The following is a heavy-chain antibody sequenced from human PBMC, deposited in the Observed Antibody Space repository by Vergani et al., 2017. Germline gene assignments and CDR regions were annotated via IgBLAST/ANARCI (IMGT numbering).Heavy chain of an antibody. CDR3: ARVVSTNSRIAVAGKLDY. V-gene: IGHV4-39*01. Sequence: QLQLQESGPGLVKPSETLSLTCTVSGGSISSSSYYWGWIRQPPGKGLEWIGSIYYSGSTYYNPSLKSRVTISVDTSKKQFSLKLSSVTAADTAVYYCARVVSTNSRIAVAGKLDYWGQGTLVTVSS. D-gene: IGHD6-19*01. CDR2: IYYSGST. CDR1: GGSISSSSYY. J-gene: IGHJ4*02.